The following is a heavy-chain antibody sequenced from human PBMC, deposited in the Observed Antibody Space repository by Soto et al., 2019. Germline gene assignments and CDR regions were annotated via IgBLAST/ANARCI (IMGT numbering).Heavy chain of an antibody. D-gene: IGHD3-10*01. CDR3: ARGRMVRGVTFYYYHYMDV. Sequence: EVQLVESGVGLVQPGGSLRLSCAASGFTFSFYWMSWVRQAPGKGLEWVANIKEDGSEKYYVDSVKGRFTISRDNAKNSLYLQMNSLRAEDTAVYYCARGRMVRGVTFYYYHYMDVWCKGTTVTVS. V-gene: IGHV3-7*01. J-gene: IGHJ6*03. CDR2: IKEDGSEK. CDR1: GFTFSFYW.